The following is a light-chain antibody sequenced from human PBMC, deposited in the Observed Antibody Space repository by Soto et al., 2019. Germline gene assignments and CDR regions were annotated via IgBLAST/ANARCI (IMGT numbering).Light chain of an antibody. V-gene: IGLV2-8*01. CDR3: CSYAGSHVV. CDR1: SSDVGGSIC. Sequence: QSVLTQPPSASGSPGQAVAISCTGTSSDVGGSICVSWYQQYPGKAPKLIIYEVSKRPSGVPDRFSGSKSGNTASLTISGLQAEDEADYYCCSYAGSHVVFGGGTKVTVL. J-gene: IGLJ2*01. CDR2: EVS.